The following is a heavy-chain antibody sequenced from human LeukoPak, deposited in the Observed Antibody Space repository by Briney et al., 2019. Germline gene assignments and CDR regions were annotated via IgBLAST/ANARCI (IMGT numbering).Heavy chain of an antibody. V-gene: IGHV3-21*01. CDR2: ISSTSSYI. Sequence: GGSLRLSCAASGFTFSSYSMNWVRQAPGKGLEWVSSISSTSSYIYYADSVKGRFTISRDNAKNSLYLQMNSLRAEDTAVYYCARDRKTGTLNWFDPWGQGTLVTVSS. CDR3: ARDRKTGTLNWFDP. CDR1: GFTFSSYS. J-gene: IGHJ5*02. D-gene: IGHD1-1*01.